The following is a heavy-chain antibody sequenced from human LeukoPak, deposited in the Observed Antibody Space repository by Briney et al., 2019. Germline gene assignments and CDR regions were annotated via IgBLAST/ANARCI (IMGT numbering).Heavy chain of an antibody. J-gene: IGHJ4*02. D-gene: IGHD6-13*01. V-gene: IGHV4-59*01. CDR2: IYYSGST. Sequence: SETLSLTCTVSGGSISSYYWSWIRQPPGKGLEWIGYIYYSGSTNYNPSLKSRVTISVDTSKSQFSLKLSSVTAADTAVYYCARGYSSSWYLSYFDYWGQGTLVTVSS. CDR1: GGSISSYY. CDR3: ARGYSSSWYLSYFDY.